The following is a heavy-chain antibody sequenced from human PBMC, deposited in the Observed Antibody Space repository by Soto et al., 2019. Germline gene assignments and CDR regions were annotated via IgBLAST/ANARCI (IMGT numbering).Heavy chain of an antibody. CDR1: GFTFRNYR. CDR3: ARDQLYYNDISGRPLNAFDV. V-gene: IGHV3-48*01. CDR2: IGIGSSTK. Sequence: PGGSLRLSCAASGFTFRNYRMNWVRQAPGKGLEWVSYIGIGSSTKYYAESVKGRFTISRDNAKNSLYLQMNSLRAEDTAVYYCARDQLYYNDISGRPLNAFDVWGQGTMVTVSS. D-gene: IGHD3-22*01. J-gene: IGHJ3*01.